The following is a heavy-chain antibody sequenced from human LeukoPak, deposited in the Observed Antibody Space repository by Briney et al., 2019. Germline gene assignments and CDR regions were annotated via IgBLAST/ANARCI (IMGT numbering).Heavy chain of an antibody. CDR2: ISGRSSHV. D-gene: IGHD3-16*01. CDR3: GRAFPPLRTSSAGDL. J-gene: IGHJ1*01. CDR1: GFTFNSYT. Sequence: PGGTLRLSCAASGFTFNSYTMNWVRQAPGKGLEWVSAISGRSSHVYYGESVKGRFTISRDNAKNSLYLQLDSLGVEDTAVYYCGRAFPPLRTSSAGDLWGQGTLVTVSS. V-gene: IGHV3-21*01.